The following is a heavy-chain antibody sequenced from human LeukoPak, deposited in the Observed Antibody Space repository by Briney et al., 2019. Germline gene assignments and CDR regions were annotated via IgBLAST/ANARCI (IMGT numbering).Heavy chain of an antibody. J-gene: IGHJ4*02. CDR1: GGSISSYY. Sequence: SETLSLTCTVSGGSISSYYWSWIRQPPGKGLEWIGYIYYSGSTNYNPSLKSRVTISVDTSKNQFSLKLSSVTAADTAVYYCARAYCDSSGSPSYFDYWGQGTLVTVSS. CDR2: IYYSGST. D-gene: IGHD3-22*01. V-gene: IGHV4-59*01. CDR3: ARAYCDSSGSPSYFDY.